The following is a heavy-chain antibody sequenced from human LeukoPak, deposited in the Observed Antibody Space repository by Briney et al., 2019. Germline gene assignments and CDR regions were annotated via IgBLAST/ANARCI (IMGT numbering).Heavy chain of an antibody. J-gene: IGHJ4*02. D-gene: IGHD5-18*01. V-gene: IGHV1-3*01. Sequence: ASVKVSSTASGYTSTSYAMHWVRQAPGQRLEWMGWINAGNGNTKYSQKFQGRVTITRDTSASTAYMELSSLRSEDTAVYYCARERLDTAMVFDYWGQGTLVTVSS. CDR1: GYTSTSYA. CDR2: INAGNGNT. CDR3: ARERLDTAMVFDY.